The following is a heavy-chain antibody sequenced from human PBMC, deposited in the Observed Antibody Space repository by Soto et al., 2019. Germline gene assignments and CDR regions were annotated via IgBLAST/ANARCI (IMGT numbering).Heavy chain of an antibody. CDR1: GFTFSTYA. CDR2: VSASGLNT. CDR3: AKDSARGTSGYWFDY. V-gene: IGHV3-23*01. D-gene: IGHD5-18*01. Sequence: EVQLLESGGKLVQPGGSLTLSCAASGFTFSTYAMAWVRQAPGKGLEWVSGVSASGLNTDYADPVKGRFYISRDNSKNTVSLHMNSLRADDTALYDCAKDSARGTSGYWFDYWGQGTPVTVSA. J-gene: IGHJ4*02.